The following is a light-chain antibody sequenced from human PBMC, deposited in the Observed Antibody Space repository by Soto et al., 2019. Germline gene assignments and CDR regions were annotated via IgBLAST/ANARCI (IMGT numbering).Light chain of an antibody. CDR1: QPISNY. Sequence: DLQMTQSPSSLSASVGDRVTITCRSSQPISNYLNWYQQKAGRGPKLLIFSVSSLKSGVPSRFTGSGSGTDFTLTISSLQPEDFATYYCQQSYSSPRTFGQGTRLE. J-gene: IGKJ2*02. CDR2: SVS. CDR3: QQSYSSPRT. V-gene: IGKV1-39*01.